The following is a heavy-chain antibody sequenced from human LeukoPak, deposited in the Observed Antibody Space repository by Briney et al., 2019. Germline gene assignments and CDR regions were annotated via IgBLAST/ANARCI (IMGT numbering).Heavy chain of an antibody. J-gene: IGHJ4*02. CDR3: ASGVYSGSYLEDY. D-gene: IGHD1-26*01. CDR2: ISSSGSTI. CDR1: GFTFSDYY. V-gene: IGHV3-11*01. Sequence: GGSLRLSCAASGFTFSDYYMSWIRQAPGKGLEWVSYISSSGSTIYYADSVKGRFTISRDNAKNSLYLQMNSLRAEDTAVCYCASGVYSGSYLEDYWGQGTLVTVSS.